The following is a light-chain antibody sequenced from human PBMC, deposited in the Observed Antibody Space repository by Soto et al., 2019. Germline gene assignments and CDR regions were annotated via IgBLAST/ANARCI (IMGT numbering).Light chain of an antibody. J-gene: IGKJ1*01. V-gene: IGKV3-20*01. CDR2: GAS. CDR3: QHYGYSQWT. CDR1: QSINRSY. Sequence: ETTLTQSPATLSLTRRERRSRCCPASQSINRSYLAWYQHKPGQAPRLLIYGASTRATGIPARFSGSGSGTEFTLTITRLEPEDSAVYFCQHYGYSQWTFAQGAKVDI.